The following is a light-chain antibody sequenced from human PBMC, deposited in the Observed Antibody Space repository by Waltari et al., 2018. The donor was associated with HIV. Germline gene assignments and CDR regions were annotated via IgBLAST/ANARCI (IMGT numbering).Light chain of an antibody. J-gene: IGLJ2*01. V-gene: IGLV3-1*01. Sequence: SYDLTQPPSVSVSPGQTAAIPCSGRNLGETYPSWYQRTAGQAPVLLIYQDVRRPSGISERFSGSSSGDTATLAIYGAQAGDEADYFCQAWASDTAVFGGGTTLTVL. CDR3: QAWASDTAV. CDR1: NLGETY. CDR2: QDV.